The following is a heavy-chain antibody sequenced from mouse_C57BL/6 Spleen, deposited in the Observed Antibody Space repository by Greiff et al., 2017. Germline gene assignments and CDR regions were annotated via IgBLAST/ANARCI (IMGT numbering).Heavy chain of an antibody. D-gene: IGHD2-3*01. CDR3: ARRWTGDYFDY. Sequence: QVHVKQPGAELVRPGSSVKLSCKASGYTFTSYWMHWVKQRPIQGLEWIGNIDPTDSGTHYNQKFKDKATLTVDKSSSTAYMQLSSLTSEDSAVYYCARRWTGDYFDYWGQGTTLTVSS. J-gene: IGHJ2*01. CDR1: GYTFTSYW. V-gene: IGHV1-52*01. CDR2: IDPTDSGT.